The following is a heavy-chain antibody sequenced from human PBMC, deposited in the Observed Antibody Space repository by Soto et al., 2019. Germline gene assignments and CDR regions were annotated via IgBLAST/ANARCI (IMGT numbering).Heavy chain of an antibody. CDR3: ARERVPAAKRGYYSGMDV. J-gene: IGHJ6*02. Sequence: GGSLRLSCAASGFTFSSYSMNWVRQAPGKGLEWVSYISSSSSTIYYADSVKGRFTISRDNAKNSLYLQMNSLRDEDTAVYYCARERVPAAKRGYYSGMDVWGQGTTVTVSS. CDR2: ISSSSSTI. CDR1: GFTFSSYS. V-gene: IGHV3-48*02. D-gene: IGHD2-2*01.